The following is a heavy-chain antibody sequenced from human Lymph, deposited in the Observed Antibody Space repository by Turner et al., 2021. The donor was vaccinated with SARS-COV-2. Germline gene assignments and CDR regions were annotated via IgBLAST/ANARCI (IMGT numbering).Heavy chain of an antibody. V-gene: IGHV3-30*04. D-gene: IGHD3-3*01. Sequence: QVQLVESGGGVVQPGSSLRLSCAASGFTFSSSAMHWVRQAPGKGLEWVAVISYDGSNKNYAGSVKGRFTISRDNSKNTLYLQMNSLRAEDTAVYYCARDDREFWSGYYTHYYYYGMDVWGQGTTVTVSS. CDR2: ISYDGSNK. CDR3: ARDDREFWSGYYTHYYYYGMDV. CDR1: GFTFSSSA. J-gene: IGHJ6*02.